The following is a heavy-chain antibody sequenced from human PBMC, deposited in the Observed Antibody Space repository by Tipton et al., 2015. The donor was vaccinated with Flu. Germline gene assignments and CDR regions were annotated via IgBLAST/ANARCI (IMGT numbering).Heavy chain of an antibody. CDR1: GDSISTGSHY. CDR2: IYTSGST. Sequence: LRLSCNVSGDSISTGSHYWNWIRQPAGKGLEWIGRIYTSGSTTYNPSLKSRVTISVDTSKNQFSLRLNSVTATDTAMYYCARDYCSGGICYPDYWGQGMLVTVSS. J-gene: IGHJ4*02. CDR3: ARDYCSGGICYPDY. V-gene: IGHV4-61*02. D-gene: IGHD2-15*01.